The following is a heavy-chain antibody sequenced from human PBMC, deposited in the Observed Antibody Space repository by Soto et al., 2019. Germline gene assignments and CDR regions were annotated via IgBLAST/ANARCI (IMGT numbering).Heavy chain of an antibody. CDR1: GGTFNTYA. Sequence: QVQLVQSGAELKKRGSSVKVSCQSSGGTFNTYAMNWVRQAAGQGPEWMGDISPMFGAANYAPKFQGSVTITADESTATSYMQLSSLASEDTALYFCAREVQVHTPAFVYWGQGTLVTVSS. CDR2: ISPMFGAA. CDR3: AREVQVHTPAFVY. D-gene: IGHD3-10*01. V-gene: IGHV1-69*19. J-gene: IGHJ4*02.